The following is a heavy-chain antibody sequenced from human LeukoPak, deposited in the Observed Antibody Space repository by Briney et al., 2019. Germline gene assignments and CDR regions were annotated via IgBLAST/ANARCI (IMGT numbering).Heavy chain of an antibody. CDR3: ARPPTGGYSYGSPFDY. J-gene: IGHJ4*02. CDR1: GGSISSSSYY. V-gene: IGHV4-39*01. CDR2: TYYSGST. Sequence: SETLSLTCTVSGGSISSSSYYWGWIRQPPGKGLEWIGSTYYSGSTYYNPSLKSRVTISVDTSKNQFSLKLSSVTAADTAVYYCARPPTGGYSYGSPFDYWGQGTLVTVSS. D-gene: IGHD5-18*01.